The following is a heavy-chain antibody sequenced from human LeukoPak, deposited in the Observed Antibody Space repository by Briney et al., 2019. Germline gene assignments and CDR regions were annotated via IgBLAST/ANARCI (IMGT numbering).Heavy chain of an antibody. V-gene: IGHV4-34*01. Sequence: SETLSLTCAVYGGSFSGYYWSWIRQPPGEGLEWIGEINHSGSTNYNPSLKSRVTISVDTSKNQFSLKLSSVTAADTAVYYCARGNRGRITMIVVPRRYLDYWGQGTLVTVSS. J-gene: IGHJ4*02. CDR3: ARGNRGRITMIVVPRRYLDY. CDR1: GGSFSGYY. CDR2: INHSGST. D-gene: IGHD3-22*01.